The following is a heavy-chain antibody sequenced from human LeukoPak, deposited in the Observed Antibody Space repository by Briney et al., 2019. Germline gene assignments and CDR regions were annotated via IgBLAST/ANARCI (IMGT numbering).Heavy chain of an antibody. Sequence: GGSLRLSCAASGFTFSTYSMNWVRQAPGKGLEWVSYISGGGTIYYADSVKGRFIISRDNAKNSLYLQMNSLRVEDTAVYYCARANAAAEDYWGQGALVTVSS. CDR3: ARANAAAEDY. V-gene: IGHV3-48*01. J-gene: IGHJ4*02. D-gene: IGHD6-13*01. CDR1: GFTFSTYS. CDR2: ISGGGTI.